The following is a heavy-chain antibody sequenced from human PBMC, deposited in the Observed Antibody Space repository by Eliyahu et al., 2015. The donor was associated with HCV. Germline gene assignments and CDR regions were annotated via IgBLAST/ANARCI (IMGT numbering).Heavy chain of an antibody. CDR3: VREILLLEWSGGYYGMDV. Sequence: EVQLVESGGGLVKPGGSLRLSCGASXFXSDXYWMXWVRQAPGKGLQXVXNIKXDGSQKNYVDXVKGRFTISRDTATHSVSLQMNSLRVEDTGVYYCVREILLLEWSGGYYGMDVWGQGTTVIVSS. CDR2: IKXDGSQK. J-gene: IGHJ6*02. V-gene: IGHV3-7*01. CDR1: XFXSDXYW. D-gene: IGHD3-3*01.